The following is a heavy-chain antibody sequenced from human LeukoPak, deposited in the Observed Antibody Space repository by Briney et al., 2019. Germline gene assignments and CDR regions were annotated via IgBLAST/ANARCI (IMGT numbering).Heavy chain of an antibody. CDR1: GFTFSDYS. J-gene: IGHJ4*02. Sequence: GSLRLSCAVSGFTFSDYSMSWVRQAPGKGLEWISYISSRGTAMYYADSVKGRFSISRDNAQKSLYLQMNSLRAEDTAVYYCARSELVGYSGYDLDYWGQGTLVTVSS. D-gene: IGHD5-12*01. CDR2: ISSRGTAM. CDR3: ARSELVGYSGYDLDY. V-gene: IGHV3-11*01.